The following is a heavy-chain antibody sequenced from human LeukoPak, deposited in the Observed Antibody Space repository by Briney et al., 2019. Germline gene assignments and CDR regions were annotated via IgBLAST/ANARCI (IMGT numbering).Heavy chain of an antibody. J-gene: IGHJ4*02. V-gene: IGHV4-4*07. CDR2: IYTSGST. Sequence: PSETLSLTCTVSGDSITCYYWSWIRQPAGKGLEWIGRIYTSGSTNYNPSLKSRVTILIDTSKKQFSLKLSSVTAADTAVYYCARESGYTYGRDYWGQGTLVTVSS. CDR1: GDSITCYY. D-gene: IGHD5-18*01. CDR3: ARESGYTYGRDY.